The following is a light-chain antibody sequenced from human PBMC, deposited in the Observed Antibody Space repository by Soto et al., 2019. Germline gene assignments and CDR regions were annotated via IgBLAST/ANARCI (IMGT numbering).Light chain of an antibody. CDR1: QSVGGF. Sequence: EIVLTQSPATLSLSPGERATLSCRASQSVGGFLAWYQQKSGQAPRLLIYDTSKRATGIPARFSGSGSGTDFTLTISSLEPEDFATYYCQKCDYLPIFGPGTTVDFK. J-gene: IGKJ3*01. CDR2: DTS. CDR3: QKCDYLPI. V-gene: IGKV3-11*01.